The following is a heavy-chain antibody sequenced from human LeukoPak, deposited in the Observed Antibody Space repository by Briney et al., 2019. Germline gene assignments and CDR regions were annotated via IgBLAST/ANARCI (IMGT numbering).Heavy chain of an antibody. CDR2: INSDGSST. Sequence: GGSLRLSCAASGFTFSSYWMHWVRQALGEGLVWVSRINSDGSSTTYADSVKGRFTISRDNAKNTLYLQMNSLRAEDTAVYYCARVGDYYNDYVRFDYWGQGTLVTVSS. D-gene: IGHD4-11*01. V-gene: IGHV3-74*01. CDR3: ARVGDYYNDYVRFDY. J-gene: IGHJ4*02. CDR1: GFTFSSYW.